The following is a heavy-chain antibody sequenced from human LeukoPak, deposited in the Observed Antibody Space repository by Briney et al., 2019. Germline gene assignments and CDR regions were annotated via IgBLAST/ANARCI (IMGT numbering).Heavy chain of an antibody. CDR3: ATLQSIAARPGYFDY. CDR2: ISGSGGST. J-gene: IGHJ4*02. CDR1: GFTFSTYA. V-gene: IGHV3-23*01. D-gene: IGHD6-6*01. Sequence: GGSLRLSCAASGFTFSTYAMSWVRQAPGKGLEWVSAISGSGGSTYYADSVKGRFTISRDNSKNTLYLQMNSLRAEDTAVYYCATLQSIAARPGYFDYWGQGTPVTVSS.